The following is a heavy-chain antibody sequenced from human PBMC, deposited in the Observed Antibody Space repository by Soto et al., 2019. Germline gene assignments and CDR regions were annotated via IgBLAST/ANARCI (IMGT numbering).Heavy chain of an antibody. Sequence: EVQLVESGGGLIQPGGSLRLSCAASGFTVSSNYMSWVRQAPGKGLEWVSVIYSGGSTYYADSVKGRFTISRDNSKNTLYLQMNSLRAEDTAVYYCARDAIAVAGDYYYYYGMDVWGQGTTVTVSS. V-gene: IGHV3-53*01. CDR2: IYSGGST. CDR1: GFTVSSNY. J-gene: IGHJ6*02. CDR3: ARDAIAVAGDYYYYYGMDV. D-gene: IGHD6-19*01.